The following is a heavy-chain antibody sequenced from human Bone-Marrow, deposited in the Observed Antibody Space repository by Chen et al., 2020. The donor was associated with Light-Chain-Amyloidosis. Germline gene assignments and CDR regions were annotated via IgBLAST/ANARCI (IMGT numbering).Heavy chain of an antibody. CDR1: GFTFSSYG. J-gene: IGHJ6*02. D-gene: IGHD5-18*01. V-gene: IGHV3-33*01. CDR3: ARDQFSRRMVTGDGYYYYYGMDV. CDR2: IWYDGSNK. Sequence: QVQLVESGGGVVPPGRSLRLSCAASGFTFSSYGMHWVRQAPGKGLEWVAVIWYDGSNKYYADSVKGRFTISRDNSKNTLYLQMNSLRAEDTAVYYCARDQFSRRMVTGDGYYYYYGMDVWGQGTTVTVSS.